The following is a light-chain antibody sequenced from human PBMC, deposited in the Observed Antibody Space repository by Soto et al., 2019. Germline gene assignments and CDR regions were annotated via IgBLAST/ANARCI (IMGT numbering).Light chain of an antibody. CDR1: QSITNNY. Sequence: LKHSPGTLSLTPGERATLSCRASQSITNNYLAWYQQKPGRAHRLLIYGASSRATGIPDRFSGSGSGTDFTLTISRLEPEEFAVYYCQQYDSSPLTFGG. V-gene: IGKV3-20*01. CDR3: QQYDSSPLT. CDR2: GAS. J-gene: IGKJ4*01.